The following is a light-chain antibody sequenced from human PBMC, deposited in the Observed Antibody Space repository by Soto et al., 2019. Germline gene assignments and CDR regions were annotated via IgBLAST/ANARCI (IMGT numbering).Light chain of an antibody. J-gene: IGLJ3*02. CDR3: QSYDSSLSAVV. CDR2: GNN. V-gene: IGLV1-40*01. CDR1: ISNVGAGYD. Sequence: QSVLTQPPSLSGAPGQRVTISCIGSISNVGAGYDVHWYQQLPGAAPKLLISGNNNRPSGVPDRFSGSKSGTSASLAIAGLQAEDEADYYCQSYDSSLSAVVFGGGTKLTVL.